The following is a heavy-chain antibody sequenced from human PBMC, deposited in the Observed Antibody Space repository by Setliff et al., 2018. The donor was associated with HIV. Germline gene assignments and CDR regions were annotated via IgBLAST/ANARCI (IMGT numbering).Heavy chain of an antibody. Sequence: KASETLSLTCAVYGESFSGYYWTWIRQPAGRGLEWLGEINHRGRARYNPALKSRVTILVDTSKSQFSLRLSSVTAADTAVYYCARCAPSCNHGVCHLFDYWGHGNRVTVS. V-gene: IGHV4-34*01. J-gene: IGHJ4*01. D-gene: IGHD2-8*01. CDR3: ARCAPSCNHGVCHLFDY. CDR2: INHRGRA. CDR1: GESFSGYY.